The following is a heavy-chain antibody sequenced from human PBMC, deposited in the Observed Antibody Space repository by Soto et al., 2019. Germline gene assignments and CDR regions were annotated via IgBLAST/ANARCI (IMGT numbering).Heavy chain of an antibody. V-gene: IGHV1-3*01. CDR3: ARGYSYGKNSDY. CDR1: GYTFTSYA. J-gene: IGHJ4*02. Sequence: ASVKVSCKASGYTFTSYAMHWVRQAPGQRLEWMGWINAGNGNTKYSQKFQGRVTITRDTSASTAYMELSSLRSEDTAVYYYARGYSYGKNSDYWGQGTLVTVSS. CDR2: INAGNGNT. D-gene: IGHD5-18*01.